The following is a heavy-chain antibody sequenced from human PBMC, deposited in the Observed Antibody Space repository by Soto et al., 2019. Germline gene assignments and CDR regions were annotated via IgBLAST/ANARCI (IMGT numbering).Heavy chain of an antibody. D-gene: IGHD6-13*01. J-gene: IGHJ6*02. Sequence: ASVKVSCKASGYTFTSYDINWVRLATGQGLEWMGWMNPNSGNTAYAQKFQGRVTMTRNTSISTAYMELSSLRSEDTAVYYCARAGSWYYYYGMDVWGQGTTVTVSS. V-gene: IGHV1-8*01. CDR3: ARAGSWYYYYGMDV. CDR1: GYTFTSYD. CDR2: MNPNSGNT.